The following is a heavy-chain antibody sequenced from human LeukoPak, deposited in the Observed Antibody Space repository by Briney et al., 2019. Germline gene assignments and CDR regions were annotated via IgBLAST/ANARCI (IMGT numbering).Heavy chain of an antibody. CDR1: GGSFSGYY. J-gene: IGHJ4*02. V-gene: IGHV4-34*01. Sequence: SETLSLTCAVYGGSFSGYYWGWIRQPPGKGLEWIGEINHSGSTNYNPSLKSRVTISVDTSKNQFSLKLSSVTAADTAVYYCGRDLEGDTSGMGYWGQGTLVTVSS. CDR3: GRDLEGDTSGMGY. D-gene: IGHD1-26*01. CDR2: INHSGST.